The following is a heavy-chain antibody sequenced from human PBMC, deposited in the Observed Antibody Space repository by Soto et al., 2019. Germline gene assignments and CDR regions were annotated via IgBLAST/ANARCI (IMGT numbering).Heavy chain of an antibody. Sequence: QVQLVESGGGAVQPERSLRLSCAASGFIFRNFAMHWVRQAPGKGLEWVSVILYDGSSKYYADSVKGRFTISRDNSKNTLYLQMNSLRADDTAVYYCARGNSVSLPPDYWGQGTLVTVSS. J-gene: IGHJ4*02. CDR2: ILYDGSSK. D-gene: IGHD3-16*02. V-gene: IGHV3-30-3*01. CDR1: GFIFRNFA. CDR3: ARGNSVSLPPDY.